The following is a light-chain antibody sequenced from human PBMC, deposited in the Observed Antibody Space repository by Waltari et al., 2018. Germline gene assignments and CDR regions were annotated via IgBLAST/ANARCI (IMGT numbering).Light chain of an antibody. CDR3: QSYDTSLSVV. V-gene: IGLV1-40*01. J-gene: IGLJ2*01. CDR1: GAHPGAGYD. CDR2: GTS. Sequence: QSVLTQPPTVSGAPGQRVSISCTGCGAHPGAGYDVHWYQQHPGKAPKLLIYGTSTRPPGVPDRFFGSQSGTSASLAITALQAEDEAEYYCQSYDTSLSVVFGGGTRLTVL.